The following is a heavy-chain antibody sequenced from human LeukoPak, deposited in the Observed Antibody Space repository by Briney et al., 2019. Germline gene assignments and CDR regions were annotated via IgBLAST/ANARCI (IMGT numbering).Heavy chain of an antibody. V-gene: IGHV3-74*01. CDR3: ARGLNWGDYYYYGMDV. CDR1: GFTFRSYW. Sequence: PGGSLRLSCAASGFTFRSYWTHWVRQAPGKGLVWVSRINSDGSSTSYADSVKGRFTISRDNAKNTLYLQMNSLRAEDTAVYYCARGLNWGDYYYYGMDVWGQGTTVTVSS. D-gene: IGHD7-27*01. CDR2: INSDGSST. J-gene: IGHJ6*02.